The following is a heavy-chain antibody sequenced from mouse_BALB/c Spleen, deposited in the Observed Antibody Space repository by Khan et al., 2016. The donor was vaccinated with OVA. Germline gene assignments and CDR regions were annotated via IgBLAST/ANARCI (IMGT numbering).Heavy chain of an antibody. CDR1: GYTFTNYV. J-gene: IGHJ2*01. CDR2: INTSTREP. CDR3: ARFHGGY. Sequence: QIQLVQSGPELKKPGETVKISCKASGYTFTNYVMNWVKQSPGKGLKWMGWINTSTREPTYADDFKGRLAFSLETSASTAYLQINSLKNEDTATYFCARFHGGYWGQGTTLTVSS. V-gene: IGHV9-3-1*01.